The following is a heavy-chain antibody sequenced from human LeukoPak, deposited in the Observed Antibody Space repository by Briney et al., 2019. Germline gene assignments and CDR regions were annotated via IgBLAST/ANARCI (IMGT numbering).Heavy chain of an antibody. J-gene: IGHJ4*02. V-gene: IGHV3-23*01. CDR2: ISGNGGAT. CDR3: AKATTAIVVDNFFDY. CDR1: GFTFTSYA. Sequence: GGSLRLSCAASGFTFTSYAMSWVRQAPGKGLEWVSAISGNGGATYYADSVKGRFTISRDNSKNTLHLRMNSLRAEDTALYYCAKATTAIVVDNFFDYWGQGTLVSVSS. D-gene: IGHD3-22*01.